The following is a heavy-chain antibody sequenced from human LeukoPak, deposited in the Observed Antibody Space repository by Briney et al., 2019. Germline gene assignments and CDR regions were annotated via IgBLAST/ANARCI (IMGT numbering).Heavy chain of an antibody. CDR3: AGGKGARDY. J-gene: IGHJ4*02. Sequence: ASVKVSCKASGYTFTTYGITWVRHAPGQGLEWMGWISTYNGDTDYAQNYQGRVTMTADTSTSTAYMDLRSLRSDDTAVYYCAGGKGARDYWGQGTLVTVSS. CDR1: GYTFTTYG. CDR2: ISTYNGDT. V-gene: IGHV1-18*01.